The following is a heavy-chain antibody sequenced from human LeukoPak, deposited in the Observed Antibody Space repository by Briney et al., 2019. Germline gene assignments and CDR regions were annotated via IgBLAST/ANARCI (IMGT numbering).Heavy chain of an antibody. D-gene: IGHD3-10*01. CDR3: ARRGGWFGELLYGDAFDI. CDR2: IYYSGST. J-gene: IGHJ3*02. V-gene: IGHV4-59*01. CDR1: GGSIGSYY. Sequence: SETLSLTCTVSGGSIGSYYWSWIRHPPRKGLEWIGYIYYSGSTDYNPSLKSRVTISVDTSKNQIYLTLSSVTAADTAVYYCARRGGWFGELLYGDAFDIWGQGTMVTVSS.